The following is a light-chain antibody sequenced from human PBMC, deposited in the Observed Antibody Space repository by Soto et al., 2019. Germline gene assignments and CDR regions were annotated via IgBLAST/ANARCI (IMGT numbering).Light chain of an antibody. Sequence: DIQMTQSPSTLSASVGDRVTITCRASQRISIWLAWYQQKPGKAPKLLIYKASSLESGVESRFSGSGSGTELTLTISSLQPDDFATYYCQKYQSYWTFGQGTKVEI. V-gene: IGKV1-5*03. CDR3: QKYQSYWT. CDR2: KAS. J-gene: IGKJ1*01. CDR1: QRISIW.